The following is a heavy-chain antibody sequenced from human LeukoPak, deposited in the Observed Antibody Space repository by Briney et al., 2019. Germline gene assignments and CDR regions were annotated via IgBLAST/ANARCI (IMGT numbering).Heavy chain of an antibody. V-gene: IGHV3-30*02. CDR1: GFTFSSYG. CDR3: AKDPERDMSSTFDY. J-gene: IGHJ4*02. D-gene: IGHD6-13*01. CDR2: IRYDGSNK. Sequence: PGGSLRLSCAASGFTFSSYGMHWVRQAPGKGLEWVAFIRYDGSNKYYADSVKGRFTISRDNSKNTLYLQMNSLRAEDTAVYYCAKDPERDMSSTFDYWGQGTLVTVSS.